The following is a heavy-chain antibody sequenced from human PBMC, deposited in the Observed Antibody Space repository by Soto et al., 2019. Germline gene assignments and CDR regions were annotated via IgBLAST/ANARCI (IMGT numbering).Heavy chain of an antibody. CDR2: INASGST. J-gene: IGHJ4*02. CDR1: GGSFSGDY. Sequence: QVQLQQWGAGLLKPSETLSLTCAVFGGSFSGDYWSWIRQPPGKGLEWIGEINASGSTNYYPSLKRRVTISVDMSKNQFSLQLTSVTAADTAMYFCVTGLLRYGRDYWGQGALVTVSS. V-gene: IGHV4-34*01. CDR3: VTGLLRYGRDY. D-gene: IGHD3-16*01.